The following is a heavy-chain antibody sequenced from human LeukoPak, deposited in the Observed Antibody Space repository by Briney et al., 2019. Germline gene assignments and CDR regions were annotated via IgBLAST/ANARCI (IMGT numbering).Heavy chain of an antibody. CDR2: INMYTANP. Sequence: ASVKVSCKASGYTFIRYANNWLRQVPGQGLEWMGWINMYTANPAYAQGFTERFVFSLDTSVSTAYLEISNLKAEDTAVYYCARHDNDDDFDYWGQGTLVTVSS. J-gene: IGHJ4*02. CDR3: ARHDNDDDFDY. V-gene: IGHV7-4-1*02. D-gene: IGHD3-16*01. CDR1: GYTFIRYA.